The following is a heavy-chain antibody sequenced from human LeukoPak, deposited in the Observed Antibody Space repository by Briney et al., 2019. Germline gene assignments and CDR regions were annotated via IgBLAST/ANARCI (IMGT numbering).Heavy chain of an antibody. J-gene: IGHJ4*02. D-gene: IGHD2-15*01. CDR1: GYTFSSSG. CDR3: ARVADYRLLERYDN. V-gene: IGHV1-18*01. Sequence: GASVKVSCKASGYTFSSSGITWVRQAPGQGLEWMGWVSAYNGGTNYARNLQDRVTMTTDTSTTTAFMELRGLRSDDTAVYYCARVADYRLLERYDNWGQGTLVTVSS. CDR2: VSAYNGGT.